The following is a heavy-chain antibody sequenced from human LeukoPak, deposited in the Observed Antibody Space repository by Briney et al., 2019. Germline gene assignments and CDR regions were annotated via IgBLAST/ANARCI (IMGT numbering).Heavy chain of an antibody. D-gene: IGHD5-24*01. V-gene: IGHV1-69*04. CDR2: IIPILGIA. J-gene: IGHJ4*02. CDR3: AREWGDGYNTPVGY. Sequence: ASVKVSCKASGGTFISYAISWVRQAPGQGVEWMGRIIPILGIANDAQKFQGRVTITADKSTSTAYMELSSLRSEDTAVYYCAREWGDGYNTPVGYWGQGTLVTVSS. CDR1: GGTFISYA.